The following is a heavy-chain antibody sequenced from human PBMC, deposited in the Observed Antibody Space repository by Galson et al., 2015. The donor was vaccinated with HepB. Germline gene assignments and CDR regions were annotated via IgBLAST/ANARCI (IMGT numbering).Heavy chain of an antibody. J-gene: IGHJ3*02. CDR3: GVGESDAFDI. V-gene: IGHV3-33*01. Sequence: SLRLSCAVSGFTFSSYGMHWVRQAPGKGLEWVAVIWYDGSNKYYVDSVKGRFTISRDNSKNTLYLQMNSLRAEDTAVYYCGVGESDAFDIWGQGTMVTVSS. CDR2: IWYDGSNK. D-gene: IGHD3-10*01. CDR1: GFTFSSYG.